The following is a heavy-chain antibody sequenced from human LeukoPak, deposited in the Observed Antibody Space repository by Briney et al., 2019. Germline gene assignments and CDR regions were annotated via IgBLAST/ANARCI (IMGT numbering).Heavy chain of an antibody. D-gene: IGHD1-26*01. Sequence: SETLSLTCTVSGASISSSSHYWGWIRQPPGKGLERIANIYYSGHTSYNPSLKSRVSISVDTSKNEFSLKLTSVSAADTAVYYCAAPSGGTFYAPFAFWGQGTMFSVSP. V-gene: IGHV4-39*01. CDR2: IYYSGHT. CDR3: AAPSGGTFYAPFAF. CDR1: GASISSSSHY. J-gene: IGHJ4*02.